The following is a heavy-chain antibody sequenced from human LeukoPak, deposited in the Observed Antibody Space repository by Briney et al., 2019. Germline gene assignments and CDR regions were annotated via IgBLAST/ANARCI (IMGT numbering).Heavy chain of an antibody. J-gene: IGHJ4*02. CDR2: VDPEDDEV. CDR1: GYTFTDYY. V-gene: IGHV1-69-2*01. Sequence: ATVRISCKASGYTFTDYYIHWVQQAPGKGLVWMGRVDPEDDEVRYVEKFQDRVTMTADTSTDTAYMELGNLRSDDTAVYYCARDGPIVGAQFDYWGQGTLVTVSS. D-gene: IGHD1-26*01. CDR3: ARDGPIVGAQFDY.